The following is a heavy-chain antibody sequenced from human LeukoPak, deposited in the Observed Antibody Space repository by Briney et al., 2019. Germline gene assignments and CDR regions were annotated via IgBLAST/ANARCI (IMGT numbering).Heavy chain of an antibody. CDR2: IYYSGST. V-gene: IGHV4-39*01. CDR1: GGSISSSSYY. Sequence: PSETLSLTCTVSGGSISSSSYYWGWIRQPPGKGLEWIGSIYYSGSTYYNPSLKSRVTISVDTSKNQFSLKLSSVTAADTAVYYCARLVLGYYGVDVWGQGTTVTVSS. J-gene: IGHJ6*02. CDR3: ARLVLGYYGVDV. D-gene: IGHD3-10*01.